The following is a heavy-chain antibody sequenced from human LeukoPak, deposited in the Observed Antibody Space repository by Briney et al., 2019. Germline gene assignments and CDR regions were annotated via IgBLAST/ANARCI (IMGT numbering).Heavy chain of an antibody. CDR3: ARHDPIVGTPDAFDI. D-gene: IGHD1-26*01. CDR2: IYYSGST. V-gene: IGHV4-59*08. Sequence: SETLSLTCTVSGGSISSYYWSWIRQPPGKGLEWIAYIYYSGSTDYDPSLKSRVTISLDTSKNQSSLNLTSVTAADTALYFCARHDPIVGTPDAFDIWGQGTMVTVSS. CDR1: GGSISSYY. J-gene: IGHJ3*02.